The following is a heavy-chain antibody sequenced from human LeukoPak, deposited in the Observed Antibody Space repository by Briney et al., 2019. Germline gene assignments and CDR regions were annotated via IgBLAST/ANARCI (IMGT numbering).Heavy chain of an antibody. CDR3: ARGYGSGNDFDY. J-gene: IGHJ4*02. CDR1: GFTFSSYG. V-gene: IGHV3-33*01. Sequence: GGSLRLSCAASGFTFSSYGMHWVRQAPGKGLEWVAVIWYDGSNKYYADSVKGRFTISRDNSKNTLYLQMNSLRAEDTAVYYCARGYGSGNDFDYWGQGTLVTVFS. CDR2: IWYDGSNK. D-gene: IGHD3-10*01.